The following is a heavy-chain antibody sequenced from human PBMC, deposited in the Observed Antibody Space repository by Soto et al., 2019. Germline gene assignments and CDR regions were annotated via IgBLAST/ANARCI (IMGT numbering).Heavy chain of an antibody. D-gene: IGHD2-2*01. Sequence: SGPTLVNPTQTLTLTCTFSGFSLSTSGVGVGWIRQPPGKALEWLATIYWNDDKRYSPSLKTRLTITKDTSKKHVILTMTNMDPVDTATYYCAHGYSTRYYVGFDHWGQGTQVTVSS. CDR3: AHGYSTRYYVGFDH. CDR1: GFSLSTSGVG. V-gene: IGHV2-5*01. CDR2: IYWNDDK. J-gene: IGHJ4*02.